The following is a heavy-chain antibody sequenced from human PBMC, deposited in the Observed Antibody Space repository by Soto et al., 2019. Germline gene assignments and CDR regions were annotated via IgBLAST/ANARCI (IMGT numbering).Heavy chain of an antibody. CDR2: ISSGGSFI. D-gene: IGHD6-13*01. CDR3: ARGSRRTFDY. Sequence: EVQLVESGGGLVKPGGSLRLSCAASGFTFSDFTMNWVRQAPGKGLQWVSSISSGGSFISYADSVRGRFTISRDNAKNSLYLQVDSLRPEDTAVFFCARGSRRTFDYWGQGTLVTVSS. CDR1: GFTFSDFT. V-gene: IGHV3-21*01. J-gene: IGHJ4*02.